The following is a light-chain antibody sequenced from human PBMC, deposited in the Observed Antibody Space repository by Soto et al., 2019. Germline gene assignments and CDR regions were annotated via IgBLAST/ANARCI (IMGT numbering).Light chain of an antibody. CDR1: QSISSW. J-gene: IGKJ1*01. CDR3: QQYNSYSP. Sequence: DTQMTQSPSTLSASVGDRVTITCRASQSISSWLAWYQQKPGKAPKLLIYDASSLESGVPSRFSGSGSGTEFTLTISSLQPDDFATYYCQQYNSYSPFGQGTKV. V-gene: IGKV1-5*01. CDR2: DAS.